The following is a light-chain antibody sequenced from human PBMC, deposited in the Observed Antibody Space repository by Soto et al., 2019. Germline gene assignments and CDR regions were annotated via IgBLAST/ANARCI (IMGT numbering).Light chain of an antibody. V-gene: IGLV2-8*01. CDR3: SSYAGSNIPVV. J-gene: IGLJ2*01. CDR2: EVS. CDR1: SSAVGGYNC. Sequence: QSVLTQPPSASGSPGQSVTISCTGTSSAVGGYNCVSWYQQHPGKAPKLMIYEVSKRPSGVPDRFSGSKSGNTASLTVSGLQAEDEAYYYCSSYAGSNIPVVFGGGTKLTVL.